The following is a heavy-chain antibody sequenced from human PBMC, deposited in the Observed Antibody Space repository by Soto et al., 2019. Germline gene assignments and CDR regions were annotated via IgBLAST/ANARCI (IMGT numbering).Heavy chain of an antibody. CDR2: ISAYNGNT. V-gene: IGHV1-18*03. CDR3: ARASYSSGWYLPTHYYYYGMDV. CDR1: GYTFTSYG. Sequence: ASVKVSCKASGYTFTSYGISWVRQAPGQGLEWMGWISAYNGNTNYAQKLQGRVTMTTDTSTSTAYMELRSLRCDDMAVYYCARASYSSGWYLPTHYYYYGMDVWGQGTTVTVSS. J-gene: IGHJ6*02. D-gene: IGHD6-19*01.